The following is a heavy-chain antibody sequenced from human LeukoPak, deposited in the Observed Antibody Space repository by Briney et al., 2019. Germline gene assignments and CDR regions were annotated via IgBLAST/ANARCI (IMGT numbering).Heavy chain of an antibody. Sequence: SETLSLTCAVYGGSFSGYYWSWIRQPPGKGLEWIGEINHSGSTNYNPSLKSRVTISVDTSKNQFSLKLSSVTAADTAVYYCARGSTVTGDTDAFDVWGQGTMVTVSS. V-gene: IGHV4-34*01. D-gene: IGHD4-17*01. CDR2: INHSGST. CDR3: ARGSTVTGDTDAFDV. CDR1: GGSFSGYY. J-gene: IGHJ3*01.